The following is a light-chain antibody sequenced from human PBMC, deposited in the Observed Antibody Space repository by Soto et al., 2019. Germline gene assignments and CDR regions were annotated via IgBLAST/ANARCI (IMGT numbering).Light chain of an antibody. CDR1: SSDVGGYNY. V-gene: IGLV2-11*01. Sequence: SALTQPRSVSGSPGQSVTISCTGTSSDVGGYNYVSWYQQHPGKAPKLMIYDVSKRPSGVPDRFSGSKSGNTASLTISGLQAEDEADYYCISYTVSRSYVFGTGTKVTVL. CDR3: ISYTVSRSYV. CDR2: DVS. J-gene: IGLJ1*01.